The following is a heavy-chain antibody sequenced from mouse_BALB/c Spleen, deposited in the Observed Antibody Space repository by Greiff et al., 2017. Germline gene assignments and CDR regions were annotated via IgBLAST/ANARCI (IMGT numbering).Heavy chain of an antibody. CDR3: ARGDGAYYVDY. D-gene: IGHD1-1*02. V-gene: IGHV5-6-5*01. CDR2: ISSGGST. CDR1: GFTFSSYA. J-gene: IGHJ2*01. Sequence: EVQLVESGGGLVKPGGSLKLSCAASGFTFSSYAMSWVRQTPEKRLEWVASISSGGSTYYPDSVKGRFTISRDNARNILYLQMSSLRSEDTAMYYCARGDGAYYVDYWGQGTTLTVSS.